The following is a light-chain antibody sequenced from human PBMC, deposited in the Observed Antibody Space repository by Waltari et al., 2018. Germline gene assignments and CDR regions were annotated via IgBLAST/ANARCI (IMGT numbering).Light chain of an antibody. CDR1: QSVLYSSNNKNY. CDR3: QQYYSTPPT. J-gene: IGKJ1*01. CDR2: WAS. V-gene: IGKV4-1*01. Sequence: DIVMTQSPDSLAVSLGERATINCKSSQSVLYSSNNKNYLAWFQQKPGQPPKLLLYWASTRKSGVPDRFSGSGSGTDFTLTISTLQAEDVAGYYCQQYYSTPPTFGQGTKVEIK.